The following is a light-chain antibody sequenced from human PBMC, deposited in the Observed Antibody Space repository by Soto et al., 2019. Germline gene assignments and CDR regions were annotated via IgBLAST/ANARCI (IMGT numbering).Light chain of an antibody. Sequence: QTVVTQPPSVSGTPGQRVTISCSGSSSNVGSNFVYWYQQFPGTAPKLLIYRTDQRPSGVPDRFSASKPGTSASLAISGLRSDDEADYYCAAWDNSLRWVFGGGTQLTVL. V-gene: IGLV1-47*01. CDR1: SSNVGSNF. J-gene: IGLJ3*02. CDR3: AAWDNSLRWV. CDR2: RTD.